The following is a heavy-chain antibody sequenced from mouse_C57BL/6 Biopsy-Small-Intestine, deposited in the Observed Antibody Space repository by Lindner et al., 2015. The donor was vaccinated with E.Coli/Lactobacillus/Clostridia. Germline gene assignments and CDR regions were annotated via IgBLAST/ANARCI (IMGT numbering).Heavy chain of an antibody. CDR3: ARHEERKSLAYYSYFDY. J-gene: IGHJ2*01. Sequence: VQLQESGPELVKPGASVKISCKASGYAFSSSWMNWVKQRPGKGLEWIGRIYPGDGDTNYNGKFKGKATLTADKSSSTVYMELSRLTSEDSAVYFCARHEERKSLAYYSYFDYWGQGTTLTVSS. CDR1: GYAFSSSW. V-gene: IGHV1-82*01. CDR2: IYPGDGDT. D-gene: IGHD2-12*01.